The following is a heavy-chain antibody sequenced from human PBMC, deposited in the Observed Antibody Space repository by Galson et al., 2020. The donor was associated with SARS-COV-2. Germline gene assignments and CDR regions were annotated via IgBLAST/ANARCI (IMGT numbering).Heavy chain of an antibody. CDR2: INHSGST. CDR1: GGSFSGYY. CDR3: AIAVAGTDYYYGMDV. J-gene: IGHJ6*02. Sequence: SQASETLSITCAVYGGSFSGYYWSWIRQPPGKGLEWIGEINHSGSTNYNPSLKSRVTISVDTSKNQFSLKLSSVTAADTAVYYCAIAVAGTDYYYGMDVWGQGTTVTVSS. D-gene: IGHD6-19*01. V-gene: IGHV4-34*01.